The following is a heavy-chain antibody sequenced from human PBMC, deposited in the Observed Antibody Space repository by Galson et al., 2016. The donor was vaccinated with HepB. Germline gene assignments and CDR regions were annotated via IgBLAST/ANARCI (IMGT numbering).Heavy chain of an antibody. CDR1: GFTFGGSA. CDR3: MSYRDDYLRGGD. J-gene: IGHJ4*02. D-gene: IGHD5-12*01. V-gene: IGHV3-73*01. Sequence: SLRLSCAVSGFTFGGSAIHWVRQASVKGLEWVGRIRSKTNTYATAYGESVKGRFTIPRDDSRNTAYLQMNSLKTEDTAVYYCMSYRDDYLRGGDWGQGTLVTVSS. CDR2: IRSKTNTYAT.